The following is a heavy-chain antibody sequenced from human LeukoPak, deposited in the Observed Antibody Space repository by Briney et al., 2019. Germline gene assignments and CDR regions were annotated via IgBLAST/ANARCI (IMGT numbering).Heavy chain of an antibody. D-gene: IGHD3-22*01. J-gene: IGHJ4*02. CDR1: VFSLSTSGMC. V-gene: IGHV2-70*01. CDR2: IDWDDDK. Sequence: SGPTLVNPTQTLTLTCTFSVFSLSTSGMCVRWIRQPPGKALEWLALIDWDDDKYYSTSLKTRLTISKDTSKNQVVLTMTNMDPVDTATYYCARIRRYYDSSGYAFDYWGQGTLVTVSS. CDR3: ARIRRYYDSSGYAFDY.